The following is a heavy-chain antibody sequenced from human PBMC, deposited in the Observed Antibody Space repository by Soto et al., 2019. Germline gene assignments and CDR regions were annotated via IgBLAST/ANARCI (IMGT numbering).Heavy chain of an antibody. J-gene: IGHJ4*02. V-gene: IGHV4-61*01. D-gene: IGHD5-18*01. CDR1: GDSVSSATYY. CDR3: ARERSDGFSCGNHIDY. CDR2: IYYTGSA. Sequence: SETLSLTCSVSGDSVSSATYYWSWIRQPPGKGLEWIGYIYYTGSATYNPSLKSRVTISVDTSKNQFSLKLTSVTAADTAVYFCARERSDGFSCGNHIDYWGQGTLVTVSS.